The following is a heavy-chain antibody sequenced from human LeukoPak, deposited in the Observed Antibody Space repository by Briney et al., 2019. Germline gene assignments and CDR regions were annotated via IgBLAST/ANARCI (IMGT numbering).Heavy chain of an antibody. J-gene: IGHJ4*02. Sequence: PSETLSLTCTVSGASISSYYWSWIRQPPGKGLEWIGYIYYSGSANYNPSLKSRVTISVDTSKRQFSLKLSSVTAADTAVYYCAREYYDSSGYALLGYWGQGTLVTVSS. CDR3: AREYYDSSGYALLGY. D-gene: IGHD3-22*01. CDR2: IYYSGSA. V-gene: IGHV4-59*01. CDR1: GASISSYY.